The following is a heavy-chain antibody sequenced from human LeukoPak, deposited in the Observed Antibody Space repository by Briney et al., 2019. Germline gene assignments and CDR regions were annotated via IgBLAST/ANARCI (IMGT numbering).Heavy chain of an antibody. V-gene: IGHV3-23*01. CDR2: ISGSGGST. Sequence: GGSLRLSCAASGFTFSSYAMSWVRQAPGKGLEWVSAISGSGGSTYYADSVKGRFTISRDNSKSTLYLQMNSLRAEDTAVYYCAKDNCSSTSCYLGAFDYWGQGTLVTVSS. CDR1: GFTFSSYA. D-gene: IGHD2-2*01. CDR3: AKDNCSSTSCYLGAFDY. J-gene: IGHJ4*02.